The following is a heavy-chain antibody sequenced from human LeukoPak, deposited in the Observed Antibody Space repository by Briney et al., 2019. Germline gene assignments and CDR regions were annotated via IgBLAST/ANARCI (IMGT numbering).Heavy chain of an antibody. J-gene: IGHJ4*02. V-gene: IGHV1-8*01. CDR3: ARAPRRITMVRGVIRNPYYFDY. CDR2: MNPNSGNT. Sequence: ASVKVSCKASGYTFTSYDINWVRQATGQGLEWMGWMNPNSGNTGYAQKFQGRVTITRNTSISTAYMELSSLRSKDTAVYYCARAPRRITMVRGVIRNPYYFDYWGQGTLVTVSS. CDR1: GYTFTSYD. D-gene: IGHD3-10*01.